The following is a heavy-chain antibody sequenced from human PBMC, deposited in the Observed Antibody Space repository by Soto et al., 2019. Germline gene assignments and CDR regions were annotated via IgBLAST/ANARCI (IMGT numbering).Heavy chain of an antibody. CDR1: GYTFTGYY. CDR3: TREEQTGANYYLDY. V-gene: IGHV1-2*02. Sequence: ASVKVSCKASGYTFTGYYIHWVRQAPGQGLEWMGSISPHSGGPNYAQRFQGRVTMTRDTSMTTVYMEMSGLTSDDTAVYYCTREEQTGANYYLDYWGQGTLVTVSS. J-gene: IGHJ4*02. D-gene: IGHD7-27*01. CDR2: ISPHSGGP.